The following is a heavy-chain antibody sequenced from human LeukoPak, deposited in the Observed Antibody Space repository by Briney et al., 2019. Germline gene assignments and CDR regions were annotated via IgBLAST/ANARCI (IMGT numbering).Heavy chain of an antibody. CDR2: VYTSGST. Sequence: KPSETLSLSCTVSGGSISNYYWSWIRQSAGKGLEWIWRVYTSGSTYYNPSLKSRVTMSGDTSKNQLSLKLSSVTAADTAVYYCARTPYFYDSSGYSHWGQGTLVTVSS. CDR1: GGSISNYY. J-gene: IGHJ4*02. D-gene: IGHD3-22*01. V-gene: IGHV4-4*07. CDR3: ARTPYFYDSSGYSH.